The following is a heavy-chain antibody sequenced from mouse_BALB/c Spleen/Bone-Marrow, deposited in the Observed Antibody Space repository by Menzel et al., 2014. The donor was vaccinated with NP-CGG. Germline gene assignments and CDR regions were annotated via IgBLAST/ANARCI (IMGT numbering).Heavy chain of an antibody. Sequence: EVKLMESGPGLVKPSQSLSLTCTVTGYSITSDYACNWIRQFPGNKLEWMGYISYSGSTSYNPSLKSRISISRDTSKNQFFLQLNSVTTEDTATYYCARNYGYLYALDYWGQGTSVTVSS. D-gene: IGHD1-2*01. CDR1: GYSITSDYA. J-gene: IGHJ4*01. CDR2: ISYSGST. CDR3: ARNYGYLYALDY. V-gene: IGHV3-2*02.